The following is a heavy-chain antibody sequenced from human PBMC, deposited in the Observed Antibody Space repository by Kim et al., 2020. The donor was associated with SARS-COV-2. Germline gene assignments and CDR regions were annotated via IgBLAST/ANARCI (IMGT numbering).Heavy chain of an antibody. D-gene: IGHD6-13*01. CDR2: VSAGSGNT. CDR3: ATLVGAAGDFDY. Sequence: ASVKVSCKSSGYTFTNYALYWVRQAPGQRLEWMGWVSAGSGNTKYSQKLQDRLTITRDTSARTAYTELTSLRSEDTGIYYCATLVGAAGDFDYWGQGTLV. V-gene: IGHV1-3*01. CDR1: GYTFTNYA. J-gene: IGHJ4*02.